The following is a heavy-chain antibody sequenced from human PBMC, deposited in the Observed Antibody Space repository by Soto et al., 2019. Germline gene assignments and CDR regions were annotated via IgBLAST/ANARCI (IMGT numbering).Heavy chain of an antibody. CDR3: ARASGGYNDHCFDY. D-gene: IGHD6-25*01. Sequence: SETLSLTGAVSGGSINSNTWWSYVRQPPGKGVEWIESIYHTGSSNYNPSLKSRVIISVDKSKNQFSLKLSSVTAADTAIYHCARASGGYNDHCFDYWGRGTLVTVSS. V-gene: IGHV4-4*02. CDR2: IYHTGSS. J-gene: IGHJ4*02. CDR1: GGSINSNTW.